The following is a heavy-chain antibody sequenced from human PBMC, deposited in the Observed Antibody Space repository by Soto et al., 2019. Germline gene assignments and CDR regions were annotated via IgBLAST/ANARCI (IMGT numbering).Heavy chain of an antibody. Sequence: GGSLRLSCAASGFTFKTFVMNWVRQAPGKGLEWVSYISGTTDTINFADSVRGRFTISRDNAKNSMFLQMDSLRDADTAVYYCVRQRGVMTDFAYFDSWGQGTLVTVPQ. CDR1: GFTFKTFV. D-gene: IGHD2-21*02. V-gene: IGHV3-48*02. CDR2: ISGTTDTI. CDR3: VRQRGVMTDFAYFDS. J-gene: IGHJ4*02.